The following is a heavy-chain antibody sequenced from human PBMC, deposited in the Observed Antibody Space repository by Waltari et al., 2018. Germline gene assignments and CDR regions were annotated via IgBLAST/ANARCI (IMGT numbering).Heavy chain of an antibody. J-gene: IGHJ6*02. V-gene: IGHV4-34*01. Sequence: QVQLQQWGAGLLKPSETLSLTCAVYGGSFSGYYWSWIRQPPGKGLEWSGEINHSGSTNYNPSLKSRVTISVDTSKNQFSLKLSSVTAADTAVYYCARVRVVVTAIGRNYYYGMDVWGQGTTVTVSS. D-gene: IGHD2-21*02. CDR3: ARVRVVVTAIGRNYYYGMDV. CDR1: GGSFSGYY. CDR2: INHSGST.